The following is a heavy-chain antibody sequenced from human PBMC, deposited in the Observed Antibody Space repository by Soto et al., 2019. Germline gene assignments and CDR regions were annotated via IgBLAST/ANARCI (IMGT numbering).Heavy chain of an antibody. CDR1: GFTLGDYA. V-gene: IGHV3-49*03. CDR2: IRSKAYGGTT. Sequence: GSLRLSCTASGFTLGDYAMSWFRQAPGKGQEWVSFIRSKAYGGTTEYAASVKGRFTISRDDSKSIAYPQMNSLKTEDTAVYYCTRDASLAYLYYYYYYGMDVWGQETTVTDSS. CDR3: TRDASLAYLYYYYYYGMDV. J-gene: IGHJ6*02. D-gene: IGHD1-26*01.